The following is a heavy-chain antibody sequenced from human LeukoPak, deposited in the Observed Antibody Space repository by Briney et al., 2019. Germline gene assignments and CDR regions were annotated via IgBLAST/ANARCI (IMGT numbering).Heavy chain of an antibody. V-gene: IGHV3-30*18. CDR2: ISYDGSNK. CDR1: GFTFSSYG. J-gene: IGHJ4*02. Sequence: GGSLRLSCAASGFTFSSYGMHWVRQAPGKGLEWVAVISYDGSNKYYADSVKGRFTISRDNSKNTLYLQMNSLRAEDTAVYYCAKGRYSSSFFDYWGQGTLVTVSS. D-gene: IGHD6-6*01. CDR3: AKGRYSSSFFDY.